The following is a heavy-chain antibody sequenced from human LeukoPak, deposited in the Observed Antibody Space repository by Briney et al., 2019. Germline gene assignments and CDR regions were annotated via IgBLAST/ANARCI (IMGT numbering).Heavy chain of an antibody. CDR1: GFTFSDYW. V-gene: IGHV3-7*01. D-gene: IGHD6-13*01. Sequence: GGSLRLSCEVSGFTFSDYWMNWVRQAPGKGPGWVASIRQDGSEKTYVDSVKGRFTISRDNTKNSLSLQLNGLRAEDTAVYYCARDGTAAGLYFDLWGQGTLVTVSS. J-gene: IGHJ4*01. CDR3: ARDGTAAGLYFDL. CDR2: IRQDGSEK.